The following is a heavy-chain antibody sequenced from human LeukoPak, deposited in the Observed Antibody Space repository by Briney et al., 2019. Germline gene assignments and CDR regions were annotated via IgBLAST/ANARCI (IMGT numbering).Heavy chain of an antibody. D-gene: IGHD3-22*01. J-gene: IGHJ4*02. V-gene: IGHV1-69*05. Sequence: SVKVSCKASGGTFSSYAISWVRQAPGQGLEWMGGIIPIFGTANYAQKFQGRVTMTTDTSTSTAYMELRSLRSDDTAVYYCAYDSSGYYYYFDYWGQGTLVTVSS. CDR3: AYDSSGYYYYFDY. CDR1: GGTFSSYA. CDR2: IIPIFGTA.